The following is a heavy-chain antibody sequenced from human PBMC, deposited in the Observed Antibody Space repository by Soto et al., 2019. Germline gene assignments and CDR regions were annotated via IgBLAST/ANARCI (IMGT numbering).Heavy chain of an antibody. CDR1: GFSLRTTGMR. V-gene: IGHV2-70*04. CDR3: VLIQRSSGWNNWFDP. D-gene: IGHD6-19*01. Sequence: SGPTLVNPTQTLTLTCTFSGFSLRTTGMRVSWIRQPPGKALEWLARIDWDDDKFYRTSLKTRLTISKDTSKNQVVLRMTSMDPVDTATYYCVLIQRSSGWNNWFDPWGPGTLVTVSS. CDR2: IDWDDDK. J-gene: IGHJ5*02.